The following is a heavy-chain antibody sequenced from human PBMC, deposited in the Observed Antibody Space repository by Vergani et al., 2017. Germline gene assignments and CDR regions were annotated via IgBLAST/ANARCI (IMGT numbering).Heavy chain of an antibody. V-gene: IGHV4-34*01. D-gene: IGHD4-11*01. CDR3: ARPRSKETPNWFDP. J-gene: IGHJ5*02. CDR1: GGSFSGYY. CDR2: INHSGST. Sequence: QVQLQQWGAGLLKPSETLSLTCAVYGGSFSGYYWSWIRQPPGKGLEWIGEINHSGSTNYNPSLKSRVTISVDTSKNQFSLKLSSVTAADTAVYYCARPRSKETPNWFDPWGQGTLVTVSS.